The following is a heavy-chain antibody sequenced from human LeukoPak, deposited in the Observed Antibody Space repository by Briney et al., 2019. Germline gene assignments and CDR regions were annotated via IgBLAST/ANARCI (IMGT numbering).Heavy chain of an antibody. D-gene: IGHD6-25*01. CDR3: ARSRGNLYFQH. J-gene: IGHJ1*01. V-gene: IGHV4-59*01. Sequence: SATLSLTCTVSGDSISSYYWSWIRQSPEEGLEWIGYIHYTGSTYYNPPLRSRVTISVDTSKNQFSLRLISVTAADTAMYYCARSRGNLYFQHWGQGTLVTVSS. CDR1: GDSISSYY. CDR2: IHYTGST.